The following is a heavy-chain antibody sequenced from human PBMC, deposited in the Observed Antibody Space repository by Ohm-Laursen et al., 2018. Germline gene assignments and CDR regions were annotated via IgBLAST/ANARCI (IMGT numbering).Heavy chain of an antibody. CDR1: GFTFSNYE. Sequence: SLRLSCSASGFTFSNYEMNWVRQAPGKGLEWVSYITSSGSTIYYADSVKGRFTISRDNAKNSLYLQMNSLRPEDTAVYYCARLLSGSSPEDYWGQGTLVTVSS. CDR3: ARLLSGSSPEDY. V-gene: IGHV3-48*03. CDR2: ITSSGSTI. J-gene: IGHJ4*02. D-gene: IGHD1-26*01.